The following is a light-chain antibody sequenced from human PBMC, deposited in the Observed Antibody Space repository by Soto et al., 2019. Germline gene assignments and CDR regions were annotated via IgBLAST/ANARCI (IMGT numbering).Light chain of an antibody. J-gene: IGKJ5*01. CDR1: QSVSSY. CDR2: DAS. CDR3: QQYSNWPPIT. Sequence: EIVVTQSPATLSLSPGERATLSCRASQSVSSYLAWYQQKPGQAPRLLIYDASNRATGIPARFSGSGSGTEFTLTISSLQSEDFAVYYCQQYSNWPPITFGQGTRLEI. V-gene: IGKV3-11*01.